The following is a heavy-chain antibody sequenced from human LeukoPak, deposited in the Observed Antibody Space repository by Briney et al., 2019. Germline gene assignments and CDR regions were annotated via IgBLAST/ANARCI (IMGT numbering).Heavy chain of an antibody. V-gene: IGHV4-30-4*01. D-gene: IGHD3-10*01. CDR1: GGSISSGDYY. Sequence: SQTLSLTCTVSGGSISSGDYYWSWIRQPPGKGLEWIGYIYYSGSTYYNPSLKSRVTISVDTSKNQFSLKLSSVTAADTAVYYCARSYGSGSYLGDASDIWGQGTMVTVSS. CDR2: IYYSGST. J-gene: IGHJ3*02. CDR3: ARSYGSGSYLGDASDI.